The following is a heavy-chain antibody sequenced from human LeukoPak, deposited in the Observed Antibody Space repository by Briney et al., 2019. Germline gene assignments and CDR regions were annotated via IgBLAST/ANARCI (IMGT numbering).Heavy chain of an antibody. D-gene: IGHD6-19*01. CDR1: GFTFDDYA. J-gene: IGHJ4*02. Sequence: LPGESLRLSCAASGFTFDDYAMHWVRQAPGKGLEWVSGISWNSGSIGYADSVKGRFTISRDNAKNSLYLQMNSLRAEDTALYYCAKDRAVAGTATVDFGYWGQGTLVTVSS. CDR2: ISWNSGSI. V-gene: IGHV3-9*01. CDR3: AKDRAVAGTATVDFGY.